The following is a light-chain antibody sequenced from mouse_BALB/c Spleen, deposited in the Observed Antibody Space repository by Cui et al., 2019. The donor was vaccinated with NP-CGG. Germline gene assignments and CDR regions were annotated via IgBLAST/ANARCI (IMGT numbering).Light chain of an antibody. V-gene: IGLV1*01. CDR3: ALWYSNHWV. CDR2: GTN. CDR1: IGAVTTNNY. J-gene: IGLJ1*01. Sequence: QAVVTQESALNISPGETVTLTCRSSIGAVTTNNYANWVQEKPDHLFTGLIGGTNNRAPGVPARFSGSLIGDKAALTITGAQTEDEAIYFCALWYSNHWVFGGGTKLTVL.